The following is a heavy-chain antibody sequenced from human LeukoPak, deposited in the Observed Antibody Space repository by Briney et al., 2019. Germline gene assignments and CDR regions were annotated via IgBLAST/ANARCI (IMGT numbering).Heavy chain of an antibody. CDR3: ATSSIAAPDFDY. V-gene: IGHV4-61*02. Sequence: PSETLSLTCTVSGGSISSGSYYWSWIRQPAGTGLEWIGRIYTSGSTNYNPSLKSRVTISVDTSKNQFSLKLSSVTATDTAVYYCATSSIAAPDFDYWGQGTLVTVSS. D-gene: IGHD6-6*01. J-gene: IGHJ4*02. CDR1: GGSISSGSYY. CDR2: IYTSGST.